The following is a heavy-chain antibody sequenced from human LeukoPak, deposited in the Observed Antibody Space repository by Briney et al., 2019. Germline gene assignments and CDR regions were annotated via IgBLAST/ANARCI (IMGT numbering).Heavy chain of an antibody. CDR3: AGVGTTVTPIYYFDY. J-gene: IGHJ4*02. CDR2: INPNSGGT. CDR1: GYTFTGYY. D-gene: IGHD4-17*01. V-gene: IGHV1-2*04. Sequence: ASVKVSCKASGYTFTGYYMHWVRQAPGQGLEWMGWINPNSGGTNYAQKFQGWVTMTRDTSISTAYMELSRLRSDDTAVYYCAGVGTTVTPIYYFDYWGQGTLVTVSS.